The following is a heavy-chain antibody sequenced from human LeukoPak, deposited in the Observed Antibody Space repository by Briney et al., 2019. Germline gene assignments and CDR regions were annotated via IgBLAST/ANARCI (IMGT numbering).Heavy chain of an antibody. Sequence: GGSLRLSCAASGFSFSSSGMHWVRQAPGKGLEWVAFIRHDGSKKYYANSVKGRFTISRVNSKNTVYVQMNTLRPEDTAVYYCAKGPSGNQFDPWGQGTLVTVSS. CDR3: AKGPSGNQFDP. V-gene: IGHV3-30*02. D-gene: IGHD1-26*01. CDR1: GFSFSSSG. J-gene: IGHJ5*02. CDR2: IRHDGSKK.